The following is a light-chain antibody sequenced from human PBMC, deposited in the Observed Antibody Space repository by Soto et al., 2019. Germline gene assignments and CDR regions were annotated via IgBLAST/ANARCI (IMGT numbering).Light chain of an antibody. Sequence: DIQLTQSPSFLSASVGDRVTITCRASQGISSYLAWYQQKPGKAPKLLIYAASTLQSGVPSRFSGSGSWTEFTLTISSLQPEDFATYYCQQLNSYPFGQGTKVEIK. CDR1: QGISSY. V-gene: IGKV1-9*01. CDR2: AAS. CDR3: QQLNSYP. J-gene: IGKJ1*01.